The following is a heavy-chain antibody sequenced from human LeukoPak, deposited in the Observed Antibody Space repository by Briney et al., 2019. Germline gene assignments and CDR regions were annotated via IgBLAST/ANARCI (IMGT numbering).Heavy chain of an antibody. CDR1: GGSIRSSPYY. V-gene: IGHV4-39*07. CDR2: MYYSGST. Sequence: SETLSLTCTVSGGSIRSSPYYWGWIRQPPGKGLEWIGSMYYSGSTYYNPSLKSRVTISVDTSKNQFSLKLSSVTAADTAVYYCTGNGYYSLEYWGQGTLVTVSS. CDR3: TGNGYYSLEY. D-gene: IGHD3-3*01. J-gene: IGHJ4*02.